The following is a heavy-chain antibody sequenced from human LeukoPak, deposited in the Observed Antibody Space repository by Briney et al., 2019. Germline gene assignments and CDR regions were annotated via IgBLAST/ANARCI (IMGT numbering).Heavy chain of an antibody. D-gene: IGHD2-2*01. V-gene: IGHV4-34*01. CDR1: GGSFSGYY. J-gene: IGHJ4*02. Sequence: SETLSLTCAVYGGSFSGYYWSWIRQPPGKGLEWIGEINHSGSTNYNPSLKSRVTMSVDTSKNQFSLKLSSVTAADTAVYYCARVPNAYQLPYYFDYWGQGTLVTVSS. CDR2: INHSGST. CDR3: ARVPNAYQLPYYFDY.